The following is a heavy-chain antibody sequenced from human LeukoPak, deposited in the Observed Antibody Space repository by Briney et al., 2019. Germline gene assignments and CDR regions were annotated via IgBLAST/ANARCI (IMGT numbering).Heavy chain of an antibody. CDR2: NYAGGST. V-gene: IGHV4-4*07. CDR3: ARDRGLSGEVFFDP. J-gene: IGHJ5*02. CDR1: GDSISTYY. Sequence: SETLSLTCTVSGDSISTYYLSWIRQPAGKGLECIGRNYAGGSTNYNPSLESRVTMSMDTSKKQFSLKLRSVTAADTAVYYCARDRGLSGEVFFDPWGQGTLVTVSS. D-gene: IGHD3-10*01.